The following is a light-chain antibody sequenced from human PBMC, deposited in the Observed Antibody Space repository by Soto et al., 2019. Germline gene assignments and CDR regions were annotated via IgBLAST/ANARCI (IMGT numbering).Light chain of an antibody. CDR1: QSVSSSY. CDR3: QQYGSFPLT. CDR2: AS. V-gene: IGKV3-20*01. J-gene: IGKJ4*01. Sequence: EIVLTQSPGTLSLSPGERTTIYCRASQSVSSSYLALYQQKPGQAPRLLIYASRRATGIPDRFSGSGSGTDFTFTISRLEPEDFAVYYCQQYGSFPLTCGGGTKVDIK.